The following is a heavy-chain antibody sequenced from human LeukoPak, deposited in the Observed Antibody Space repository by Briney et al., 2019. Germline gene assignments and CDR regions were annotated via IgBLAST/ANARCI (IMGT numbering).Heavy chain of an antibody. V-gene: IGHV3-30*18. CDR3: AKDPDSSGWYYFDY. CDR1: GFTFSGYG. Sequence: GRSLRLSCAASGFTFSGYGMHWVRQAPGKGLEWVAVISYDGSNKYYADSVKGRFTISRDNSKNTLYLQMNSLRAEDTAVYYCAKDPDSSGWYYFDYWGQGTLVTVSS. J-gene: IGHJ4*02. D-gene: IGHD6-19*01. CDR2: ISYDGSNK.